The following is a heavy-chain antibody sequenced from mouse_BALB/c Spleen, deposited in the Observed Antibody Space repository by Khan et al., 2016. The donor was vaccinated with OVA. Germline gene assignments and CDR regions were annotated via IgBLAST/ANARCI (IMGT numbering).Heavy chain of an antibody. CDR3: AAGYFGNYVFVY. Sequence: QMQLEESGAELVKPGTSVKLSCKTSGYTFPSSWIQWVKQRPGQGLGWIGQIFPGTGTTYYNENFKGKATLTVDTSSNSAYMQLTSLTSEDPAVYFCAAGYFGNYVFVYWGQGTLVTVSP. CDR2: IFPGTGTT. V-gene: IGHV1S132*01. J-gene: IGHJ3*01. CDR1: GYTFPSSW. D-gene: IGHD2-1*01.